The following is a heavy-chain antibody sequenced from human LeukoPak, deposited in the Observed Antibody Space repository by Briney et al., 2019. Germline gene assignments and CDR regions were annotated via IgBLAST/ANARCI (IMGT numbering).Heavy chain of an antibody. J-gene: IGHJ5*02. CDR1: GYTFTGYY. CDR2: INPNSGGT. V-gene: IGHV1-2*02. Sequence: ASVKVSCKASGYTFTGYYIHWVRQAPGQGLEWMGWINPNSGGTTYAQNFRGRVTMTRDTSISTAYMELSRLTSDDTAVYYCAREDGHSPDPWGQGTLVTVSS. CDR3: AREDGHSPDP. D-gene: IGHD5-24*01.